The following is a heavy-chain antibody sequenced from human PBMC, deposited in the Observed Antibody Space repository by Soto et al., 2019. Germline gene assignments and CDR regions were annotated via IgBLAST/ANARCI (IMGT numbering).Heavy chain of an antibody. J-gene: IGHJ6*03. Sequence: GGSLRLSCAASGFTFSSYWMSWVRQAPGKGLEWVANINQDGSEKYYVDSVKGRFTISRDNAKNSLYFQMSSLRAEDMAVYYCVRVGGYCSGGSCSDYIDVWGKGTTVTVSS. CDR3: VRVGGYCSGGSCSDYIDV. V-gene: IGHV3-7*05. D-gene: IGHD2-15*01. CDR1: GFTFSSYW. CDR2: INQDGSEK.